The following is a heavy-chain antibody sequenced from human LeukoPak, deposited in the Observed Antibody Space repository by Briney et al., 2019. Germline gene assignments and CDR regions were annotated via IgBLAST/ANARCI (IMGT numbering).Heavy chain of an antibody. CDR2: INPSGGST. D-gene: IGHD5-24*01. V-gene: IGHV1-46*01. CDR1: GFTFTNYN. CDR3: ARVRDGYNDAYDI. J-gene: IGHJ3*02. Sequence: AASVRVSCKASGFTFTNYNMHWVRQAPGQGLEGMGIINPSGGSTNYAQNFQARVTMTRDTSTSTVYMELSSLRSEDTAVYYCARVRDGYNDAYDIWGQGTMVTVPS.